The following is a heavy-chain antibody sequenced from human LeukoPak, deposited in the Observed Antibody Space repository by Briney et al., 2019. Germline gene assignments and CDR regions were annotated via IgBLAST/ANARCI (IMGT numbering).Heavy chain of an antibody. V-gene: IGHV3-48*03. CDR2: ISSSGNTI. CDR1: GFSFSAYE. Sequence: GGSLRLSCAASGFSFSAYEMNWVRQAPGKGLEWVAYISSSGNTICYADSVKGRFTISRDNAKNSLYLQMNSLRAEDTAVYYCARDLVRNNYAPGAFDIWGQGTMVTVSS. CDR3: ARDLVRNNYAPGAFDI. J-gene: IGHJ3*02. D-gene: IGHD4-11*01.